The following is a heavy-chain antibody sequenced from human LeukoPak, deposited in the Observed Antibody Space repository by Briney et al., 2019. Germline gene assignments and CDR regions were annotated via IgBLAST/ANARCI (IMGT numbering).Heavy chain of an antibody. D-gene: IGHD3-22*01. CDR1: GYTFTGYY. J-gene: IGHJ3*02. CDR2: INPNSGGT. V-gene: IGHV1-2*02. Sequence: ASVKVSCKASGYTFTGYYMHWVRQAPGQGLEWMGWINPNSGGTNYAQKFQGRVTMTRDTSISTAYMELSRLRSDDTAVYYCARAPYYYDSSGLLFGAFDIWGQGTMVTVSS. CDR3: ARAPYYYDSSGLLFGAFDI.